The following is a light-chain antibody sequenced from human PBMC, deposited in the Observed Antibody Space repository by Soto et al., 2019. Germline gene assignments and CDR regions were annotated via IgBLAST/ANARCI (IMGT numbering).Light chain of an antibody. V-gene: IGLV2-14*03. Sequence: QSALTQPASVSGSPGQSITISCTGISSDVGGYNYVSWYQQHPGKAPKLLIYDVTYRPSGISNRFSGSKSGNTASLTISGLLAEDEAYYYCSSYTSSSTLFGGGTQLTVL. J-gene: IGLJ2*01. CDR1: SSDVGGYNY. CDR3: SSYTSSSTL. CDR2: DVT.